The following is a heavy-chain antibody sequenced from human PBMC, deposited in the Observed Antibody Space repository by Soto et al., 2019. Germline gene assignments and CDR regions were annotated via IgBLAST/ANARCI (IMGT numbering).Heavy chain of an antibody. CDR3: ARGVGWVGSGSYSESFYY. D-gene: IGHD3-10*01. Sequence: QVQLVESGGGVVQPGRSLRLSCAASGFTFSSYGMHWVRQAPGKGLEWVAVIWYDGSNKYYADSVKGRFTISRDNSKNTLYLQMNSLRAEDTAVYYCARGVGWVGSGSYSESFYYWGQGTLVTVSS. J-gene: IGHJ4*02. CDR1: GFTFSSYG. CDR2: IWYDGSNK. V-gene: IGHV3-33*01.